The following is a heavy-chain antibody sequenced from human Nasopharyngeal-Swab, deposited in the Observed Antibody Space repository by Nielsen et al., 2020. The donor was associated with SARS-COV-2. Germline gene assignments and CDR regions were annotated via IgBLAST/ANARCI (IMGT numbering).Heavy chain of an antibody. D-gene: IGHD3-22*01. J-gene: IGHJ3*01. Sequence: GGSLRLSCAASGFTFNSHGMHWVRQAPGKGLEWVAVISFDGSKKYYADSVKGRFTISRENAKNSLYLQMNSLGAEDTAVYYCLRGDSRDVWGQGTMVTVSS. CDR1: GFTFNSHG. CDR2: ISFDGSKK. V-gene: IGHV3-30*03. CDR3: LRGDSRDV.